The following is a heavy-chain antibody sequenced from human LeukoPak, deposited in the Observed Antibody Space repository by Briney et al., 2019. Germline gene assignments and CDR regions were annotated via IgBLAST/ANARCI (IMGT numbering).Heavy chain of an antibody. Sequence: GASVKVSCKAYGYTFTGYYLHWVRQAPGQGLEWMGWISAYNGNTNYAQKIQGRVTMTTDTFTSTAYMELRSLRSDDTAVYYCARDPSVVVTAPNGWFDPWGQGTLVTVSS. CDR2: ISAYNGNT. D-gene: IGHD2-21*02. CDR3: ARDPSVVVTAPNGWFDP. J-gene: IGHJ5*02. CDR1: GYTFTGYY. V-gene: IGHV1-18*04.